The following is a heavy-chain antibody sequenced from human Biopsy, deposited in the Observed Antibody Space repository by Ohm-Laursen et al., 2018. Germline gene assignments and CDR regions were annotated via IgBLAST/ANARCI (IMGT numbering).Heavy chain of an antibody. V-gene: IGHV4-39*01. J-gene: IGHJ5*02. Sequence: SDTLSLTCSVSGGSIISYYWTWIRQPPGKGLECIGTVFHSGITFYNPSLKSRVTISIDTSKNQFSRNLSSVTAADTAVYYCARHPTGFWSDPWGQGTLVTVSS. CDR3: ARHPTGFWSDP. CDR1: GGSIISYY. CDR2: VFHSGIT.